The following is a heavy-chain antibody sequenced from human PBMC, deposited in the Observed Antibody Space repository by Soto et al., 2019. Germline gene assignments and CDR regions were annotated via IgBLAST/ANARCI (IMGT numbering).Heavy chain of an antibody. D-gene: IGHD6-19*01. Sequence: SETLSLTCTVSGGSISGSSYYWGWIRQPPGKGLEWIGAIYYTGRTYYKPSLKSRVTISVDTSKNQFSLKLNSVSAADTAVYYCASGGEGSIAVAGWGQGTLVTSPQ. CDR3: ASGGEGSIAVAG. CDR1: GGSISGSSYY. V-gene: IGHV4-39*01. J-gene: IGHJ4*02. CDR2: IYYTGRT.